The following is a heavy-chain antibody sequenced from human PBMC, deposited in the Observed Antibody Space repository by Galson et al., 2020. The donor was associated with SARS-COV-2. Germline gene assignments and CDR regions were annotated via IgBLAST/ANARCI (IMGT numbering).Heavy chain of an antibody. J-gene: IGHJ4*02. CDR2: IKQDGGEK. CDR1: GFTFSSYW. D-gene: IGHD6-6*01. Sequence: GESLKISCAASGFTFSSYWMSWVRQAPGKGLEWVANIKQDGGEKYYVDSVKGRFTISRDNAKNSLSLQMNSLRAEDTAVYYCASSRQRYSSSSIFDYWGQGILVTVSS. CDR3: ASSRQRYSSSSIFDY. V-gene: IGHV3-7*03.